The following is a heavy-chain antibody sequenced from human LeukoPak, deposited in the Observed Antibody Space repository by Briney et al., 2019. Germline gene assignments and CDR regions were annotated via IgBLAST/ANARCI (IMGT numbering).Heavy chain of an antibody. J-gene: IGHJ6*02. V-gene: IGHV1-69*01. Sequence: XXXGQGXXXXGXVIPIFGTANYAQKFQGRVTITADESTSTAYMELSSLRSEDTAVYYCARIDDYSPNYYYYGMDVWGQGTTVTVSS. D-gene: IGHD4-11*01. CDR2: VIPIFGTA. CDR3: ARIDDYSPNYYYYGMDV.